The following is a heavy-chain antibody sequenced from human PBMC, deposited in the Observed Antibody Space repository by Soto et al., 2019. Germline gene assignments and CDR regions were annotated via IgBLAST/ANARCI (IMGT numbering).Heavy chain of an antibody. D-gene: IGHD3-16*01. V-gene: IGHV1-18*01. J-gene: IGHJ6*02. CDR1: GYIFVNYD. Sequence: QVQLVQSGDEVKKPGASVKVSCKASGYIFVNYDIAWVRQAPGQGLEWMGRISPYTGNTHSATKVQGRLTMTTDTSTSTAYMDLGSLTSDDTAVYYCVMVDNYVTPTPQDVWGQGTTVTVSS. CDR2: ISPYTGNT. CDR3: VMVDNYVTPTPQDV.